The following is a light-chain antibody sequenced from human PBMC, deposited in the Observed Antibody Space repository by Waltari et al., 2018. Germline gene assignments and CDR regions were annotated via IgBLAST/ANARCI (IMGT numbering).Light chain of an antibody. J-gene: IGKJ1*01. CDR3: QQSYSFTRT. V-gene: IGKV1-39*01. CDR2: AAS. Sequence: DIQMTQSPSSLSASVGDRVTITCRASQTISRYLNWYQQKLGKAPNLLIYAASSLQSGVPSSFSGSGSGRDLTLIITSLQPEDFATYYCQQSYSFTRTFGQGTKVEIK. CDR1: QTISRY.